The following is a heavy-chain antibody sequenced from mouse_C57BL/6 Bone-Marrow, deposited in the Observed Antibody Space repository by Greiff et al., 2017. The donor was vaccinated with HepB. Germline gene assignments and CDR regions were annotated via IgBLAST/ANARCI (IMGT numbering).Heavy chain of an antibody. Sequence: EVNVVESGGGLVQPGASLRLSCAASGFTFNDYQMSWVRQAPGKAPEWLALIRNKANGYKTEYTASVKGRFTISRDNSQNILYLQMNTLRAEDSATYYCVKAVSSGSSYTWFAYWGQGTLVTVSA. J-gene: IGHJ3*01. D-gene: IGHD1-1*01. CDR3: VKAVSSGSSYTWFAY. V-gene: IGHV7-4*01. CDR1: GFTFNDYQ. CDR2: IRNKANGYKT.